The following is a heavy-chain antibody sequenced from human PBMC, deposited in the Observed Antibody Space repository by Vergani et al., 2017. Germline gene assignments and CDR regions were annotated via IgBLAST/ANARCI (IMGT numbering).Heavy chain of an antibody. CDR1: GFSFSSFG. D-gene: IGHD2-8*02. CDR3: ARDRGDWRYSLYFYNYYMDV. V-gene: IGHV3-30*02. Sequence: QVQLVESGGGVVQPGGSLRLSCAASGFSFSSFGMHWVRQAPGKGLEWVTFIRYDGSNKYYADSVKGRFTISRDNSKNTVYLQMNSLRTGDTAVYYCARDRGDWRYSLYFYNYYMDVWGKGTTVTVSS. CDR2: IRYDGSNK. J-gene: IGHJ6*03.